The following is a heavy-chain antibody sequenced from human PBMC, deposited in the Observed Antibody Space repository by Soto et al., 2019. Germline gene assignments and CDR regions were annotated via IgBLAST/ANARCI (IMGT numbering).Heavy chain of an antibody. CDR3: ARDVSIAVAGTTFAP. Sequence: QVQLVQSGAEVKKPGSSVKVSCKASGGTFSSYAISWVRQAPGQGLEWMGGIIPIFGTANYAQKFQGSVTITAADPTSTAYMELSSARSEDTAVYYCARDVSIAVAGTTFAPWGQGTLVTVSS. V-gene: IGHV1-69*12. CDR1: GGTFSSYA. D-gene: IGHD6-19*01. CDR2: IIPIFGTA. J-gene: IGHJ5*02.